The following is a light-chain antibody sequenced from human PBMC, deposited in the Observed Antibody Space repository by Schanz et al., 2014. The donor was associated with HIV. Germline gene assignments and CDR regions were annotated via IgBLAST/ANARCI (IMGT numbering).Light chain of an antibody. CDR3: QQYNNWPPYT. CDR1: QDINRN. Sequence: EIVMTQSPATLSVSPGEGATLSCRASQDINRNLAWYLQKPGQAPRLLIYGASTRATGIPARFSGSGSGTEFTLTISSLQSEDFAVYYCQQYNNWPPYTFGQGTKLEIK. CDR2: GAS. V-gene: IGKV3-15*01. J-gene: IGKJ2*01.